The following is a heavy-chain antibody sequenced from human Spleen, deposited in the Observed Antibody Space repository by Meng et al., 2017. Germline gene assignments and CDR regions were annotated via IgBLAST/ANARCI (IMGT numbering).Heavy chain of an antibody. CDR3: ARGPTTMAHDFDY. V-gene: IGHV4-34*01. CDR1: GGSFSDYY. Sequence: QVQLQQWGAGLLKPPDTLSLTCVVSGGSFSDYYWSWIRQPPGKGLEWIGEINHSGSTNYNPSLGRRATISVDTSQNIRSLKLSSVTAADAAVYYCARGPTTMAHDFDYWGQGTLVTVSS. J-gene: IGHJ4*02. CDR2: INHSGST. D-gene: IGHD4-11*01.